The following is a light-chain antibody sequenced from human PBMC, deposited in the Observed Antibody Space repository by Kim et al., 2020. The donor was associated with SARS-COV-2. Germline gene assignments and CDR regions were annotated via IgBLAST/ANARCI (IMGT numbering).Light chain of an antibody. CDR3: QQYSDYPWT. CDR2: KAS. CDR1: QGISSW. Sequence: IQMTQSPSTLSASVGDRVTITCRASQGISSWLAWYQQNPGKAPNLLIYKASSLESGVPSRFSGSGSGTEFTLTISSLQPDDFATYYCQQYSDYPWTFGQGTKVDIK. J-gene: IGKJ1*01. V-gene: IGKV1-5*03.